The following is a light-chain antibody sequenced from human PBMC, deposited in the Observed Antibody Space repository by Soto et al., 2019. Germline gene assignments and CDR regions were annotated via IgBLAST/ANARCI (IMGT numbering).Light chain of an antibody. Sequence: EIHVSHSPSSLSASVGDRVTITCRASQSISNWLAWYQQKPGKAPKLLIYDASTLESGVPSRFSGGGFGTDFTLTISSLQPDDFATYYCQQYSSYSTFGQGTKVDIK. CDR2: DAS. V-gene: IGKV1-5*01. CDR3: QQYSSYST. CDR1: QSISNW. J-gene: IGKJ1*01.